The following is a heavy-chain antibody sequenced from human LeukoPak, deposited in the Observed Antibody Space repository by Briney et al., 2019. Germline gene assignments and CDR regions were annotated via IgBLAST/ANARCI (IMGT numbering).Heavy chain of an antibody. J-gene: IGHJ4*02. CDR3: ARDHRSGSYRDH. CDR2: ISSSGSTI. CDR1: GFTFSDYY. V-gene: IGHV3-11*01. D-gene: IGHD1-26*01. Sequence: PGGSLRLSCAVSGFTFSDYYMSWIRQAPGKGLEWVSYISSSGSTIYYADSVKGRFTISRDNAKNSLYLQMNSLRAEDTAVYYCARDHRSGSYRDHWGQGTLVTVSS.